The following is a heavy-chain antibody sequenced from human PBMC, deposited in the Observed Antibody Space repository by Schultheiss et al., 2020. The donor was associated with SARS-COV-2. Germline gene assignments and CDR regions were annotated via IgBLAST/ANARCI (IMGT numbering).Heavy chain of an antibody. CDR1: GFTFSSSE. V-gene: IGHV3-48*03. CDR2: ISRRGGDT. D-gene: IGHD1/OR15-1a*01. Sequence: GGSLRLSCAASGFTFSSSEMSWFRQAPGKGLQWVSYISRRGGDTYYADSVEGRFTVSRDNAKSSLYLQMSSLGAEDSGIYYCATRVRWDLYGTPDYWGQGTLVTVSS. J-gene: IGHJ4*02. CDR3: ATRVRWDLYGTPDY.